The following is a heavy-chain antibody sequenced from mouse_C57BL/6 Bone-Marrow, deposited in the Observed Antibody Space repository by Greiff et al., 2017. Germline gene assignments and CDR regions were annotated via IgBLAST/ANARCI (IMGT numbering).Heavy chain of an antibody. CDR1: GYTFTSYG. J-gene: IGHJ2*01. CDR3: AREKITTVVAGDY. Sequence: VKLQESGAELARPGASVKLSCKASGYTFTSYGISWVKQRTGQGLEWIGEIYPRSGNTYYNEKFKGKATLTADKSSSTAYMELRSLTSEDSAVYFCAREKITTVVAGDYWGQGTTLTVSS. CDR2: IYPRSGNT. V-gene: IGHV1-81*01. D-gene: IGHD1-1*01.